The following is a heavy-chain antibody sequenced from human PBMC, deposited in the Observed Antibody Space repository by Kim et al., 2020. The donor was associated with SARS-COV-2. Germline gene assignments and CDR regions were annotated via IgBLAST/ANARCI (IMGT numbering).Heavy chain of an antibody. V-gene: IGHV3-23*01. Sequence: DSVKGRFTISRDNSKNTLYLQMNSLRAEDTAVYYCAKQGPYSGYDRYFDYWGQGTLVTVSS. CDR3: AKQGPYSGYDRYFDY. D-gene: IGHD5-12*01. J-gene: IGHJ4*02.